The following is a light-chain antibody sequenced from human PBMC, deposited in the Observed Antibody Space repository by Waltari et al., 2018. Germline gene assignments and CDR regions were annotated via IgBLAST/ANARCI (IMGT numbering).Light chain of an antibody. Sequence: QSALTQPASVSGSPGQSITISCTGSNRAIGSYNFVSWYQHRPGRAPKLIIYDFSNRPSGVSDRFSGSKSGNTASLIISGLQAEDEADYYCSSYATTDTLTLLFGGGTKLTVL. CDR3: SSYATTDTLTLL. CDR2: DFS. J-gene: IGLJ2*01. V-gene: IGLV2-14*03. CDR1: NRAIGSYNF.